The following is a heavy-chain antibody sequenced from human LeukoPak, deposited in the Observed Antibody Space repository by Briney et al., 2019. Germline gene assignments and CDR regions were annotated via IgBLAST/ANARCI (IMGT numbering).Heavy chain of an antibody. V-gene: IGHV3-30*18. D-gene: IGHD2-21*02. CDR3: AKPRGGDSWAFDT. CDR1: GFTFSTYG. CDR2: ISNGGSYK. J-gene: IGHJ3*02. Sequence: PGRSLRLSCEASGFTFSTYGTHWVRQAPGKGLEGVAGISNGGSYKYYADSVRGRFTISRDNSRNTLYLQMNSLRPDDTALYYCAKPRGGDSWAFDTWGQGTMVAVSS.